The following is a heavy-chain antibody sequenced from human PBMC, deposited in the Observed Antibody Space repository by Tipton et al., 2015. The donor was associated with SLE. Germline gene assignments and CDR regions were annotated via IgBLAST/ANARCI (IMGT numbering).Heavy chain of an antibody. V-gene: IGHV4-61*02. J-gene: IGHJ4*02. CDR2: IYSRGSS. D-gene: IGHD5-24*01. Sequence: TLSLTCTVSGGSISSRPYFWNWFRQPAGMGLEWIGRIYSRGSSNYNPSLKSRVSISIDTSKNQVSLKLSSVTAADTAVYYCVRLELPATKADYWGPGTLVTVSS. CDR3: VRLELPATKADY. CDR1: GGSISSRPYF.